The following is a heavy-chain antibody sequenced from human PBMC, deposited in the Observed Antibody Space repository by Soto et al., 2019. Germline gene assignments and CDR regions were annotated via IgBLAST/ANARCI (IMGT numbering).Heavy chain of an antibody. J-gene: IGHJ6*02. CDR3: ARWAAAVSYYYYGMDV. Sequence: GGSLRLSCAASGFTFSSYAMHWVRQAPGKGLEWVAVISYDGSNKYYADSVKGRFTISRDNSKNTLYLQMNSLRAEDTAVYYCARWAAAVSYYYYGMDVWGQGTTVTVSS. CDR1: GFTFSSYA. CDR2: ISYDGSNK. V-gene: IGHV3-30-3*01. D-gene: IGHD6-13*01.